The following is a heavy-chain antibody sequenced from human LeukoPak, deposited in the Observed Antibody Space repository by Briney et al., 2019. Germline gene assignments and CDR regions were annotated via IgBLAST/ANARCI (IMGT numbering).Heavy chain of an antibody. Sequence: PSETLSLTCTVSGASIRNYYWSWIRQPAGKGLEWIGRIVPSGSTNYNPSLKSRVTMSVDTSKNQFSLKLNSVTAADTAVYYCAKEGAAPPPDFDYWGQGTLVIVSS. CDR1: GASIRNYY. CDR2: IVPSGST. D-gene: IGHD6-25*01. V-gene: IGHV4-4*07. CDR3: AKEGAAPPPDFDY. J-gene: IGHJ4*02.